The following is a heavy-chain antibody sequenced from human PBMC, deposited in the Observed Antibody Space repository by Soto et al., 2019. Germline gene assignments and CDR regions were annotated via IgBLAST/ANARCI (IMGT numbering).Heavy chain of an antibody. V-gene: IGHV3-74*01. J-gene: IGHJ5*02. Sequence: SGGSLRLSCAASGFTFSSYWMHWVRQAPGKGLVWVSRINSDGSSTSYADSVKGRFTISRDNAKNTLYLQMNSLRAEGTAVYYCARDRATYYDFWSGSLYNWFDPWGQGTLVTVSS. CDR2: INSDGSST. CDR1: GFTFSSYW. CDR3: ARDRATYYDFWSGSLYNWFDP. D-gene: IGHD3-3*01.